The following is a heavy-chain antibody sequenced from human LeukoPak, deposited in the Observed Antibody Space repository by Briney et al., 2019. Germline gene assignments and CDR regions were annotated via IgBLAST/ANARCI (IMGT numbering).Heavy chain of an antibody. CDR2: MNPNSGNT. D-gene: IGHD1-14*01. Sequence: GSSVKVSCKASGGTFSSYAISWVRQAPGQGLEWMGWMNPNSGNTGYAQKFQGRVTMTRNTSISTAYMELSSLRSEDTAVYYCASGVSSDYWGQGTLVTVSS. CDR3: ASGVSSDY. CDR1: GGTFSSYA. J-gene: IGHJ4*02. V-gene: IGHV1-8*02.